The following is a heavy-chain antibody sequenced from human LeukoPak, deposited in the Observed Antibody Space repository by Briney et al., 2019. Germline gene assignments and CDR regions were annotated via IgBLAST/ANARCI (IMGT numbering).Heavy chain of an antibody. D-gene: IGHD3-22*01. V-gene: IGHV3-9*01. Sequence: GGSLRLSCAASGFTFADYAMHWVRQAPGKGLEWVSSINWNSGSLGYADSVKGRFAISRDNAKNSLYLQLNSLRAEDTALYYCAKDMYADYDSSGYCDSWGQGTLVTVSS. CDR3: AKDMYADYDSSGYCDS. J-gene: IGHJ4*02. CDR1: GFTFADYA. CDR2: INWNSGSL.